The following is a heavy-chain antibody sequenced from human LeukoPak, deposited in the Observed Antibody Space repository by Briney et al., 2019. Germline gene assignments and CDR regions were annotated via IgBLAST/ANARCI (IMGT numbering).Heavy chain of an antibody. Sequence: SETLSLTCTVSGGPISSYYWSWIRQPPGKGLEWIGYIYYSGSTNYNPSLKSRVTISVDTSKNQFSLKLSSVTAADTAVYYCARGRVVGALDAFDIWGQGTMVTVSS. D-gene: IGHD1-26*01. V-gene: IGHV4-59*01. CDR1: GGPISSYY. CDR2: IYYSGST. J-gene: IGHJ3*02. CDR3: ARGRVVGALDAFDI.